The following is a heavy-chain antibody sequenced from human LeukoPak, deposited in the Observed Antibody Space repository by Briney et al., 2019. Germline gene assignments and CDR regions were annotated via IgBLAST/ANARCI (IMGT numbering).Heavy chain of an antibody. J-gene: IGHJ5*02. CDR1: GGSISSYY. V-gene: IGHV4-59*08. CDR2: IYYSGST. Sequence: KASETLSLTCTVSGGSISSYYWSWIRQPPGKGLEWIGYIYYSGSTNYNPSLKSRVTISVDTSKNQFSLKLSPVTAADTAVYYCAGQVGYCSSTSCYGGNWFDPWGQGTLVTVSS. CDR3: AGQVGYCSSTSCYGGNWFDP. D-gene: IGHD2-2*01.